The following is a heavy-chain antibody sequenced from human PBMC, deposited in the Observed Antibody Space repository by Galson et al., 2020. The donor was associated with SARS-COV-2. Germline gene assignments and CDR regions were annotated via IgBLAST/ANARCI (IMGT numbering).Heavy chain of an antibody. V-gene: IGHV3-21*01. J-gene: IGHJ6*02. CDR3: ASDQGSSIYYYYYGMDV. CDR2: ISSSSSYI. D-gene: IGHD1-26*01. Sequence: GESLKISCAASGFTFSSYSMNWVRQAPGKGLEWVSSISSSSSYIYYADSVKGRFTISRDNAKNSLYLQMNSLRAEDTAVYYCASDQGSSIYYYYYGMDVWGQGTTVTVSS. CDR1: GFTFSSYS.